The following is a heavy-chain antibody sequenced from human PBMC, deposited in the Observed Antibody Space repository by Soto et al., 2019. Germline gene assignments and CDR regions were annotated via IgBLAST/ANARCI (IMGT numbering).Heavy chain of an antibody. CDR1: GFTFSDAW. V-gene: IGHV3-15*01. J-gene: IGHJ4*02. CDR2: IKSKTEAATR. CDR3: ARAHGTAGKIDS. D-gene: IGHD6-13*01. Sequence: PGGSLRLSCAASGFTFSDAWMSWVRQAPGKGLEWVGRIKSKTEAATRDFAAPVKGRFAISRDDSKNTVFLQMNSLRGEDTAIYYCARAHGTAGKIDSWGQGTLVTVSS.